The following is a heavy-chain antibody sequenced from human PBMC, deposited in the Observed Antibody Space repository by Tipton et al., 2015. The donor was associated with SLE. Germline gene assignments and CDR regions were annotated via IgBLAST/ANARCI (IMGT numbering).Heavy chain of an antibody. Sequence: QVQLVQSGAEVKKPGSSVKVSCKASGGTFSSYAISWVRQAPGQGLEWMGWIIPILGIVNYAQKFQGRVTITTDESTSTAYMELSSLRSEATAVYYCAGAQSGLRYFQHWGQGTLVTVSS. V-gene: IGHV1-69*09. CDR1: GGTFSSYA. J-gene: IGHJ1*01. CDR2: IIPILGIV. CDR3: AGAQSGLRYFQH. D-gene: IGHD4/OR15-4a*01.